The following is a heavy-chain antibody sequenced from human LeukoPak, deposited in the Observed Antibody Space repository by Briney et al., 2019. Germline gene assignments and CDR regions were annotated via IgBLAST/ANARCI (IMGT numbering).Heavy chain of an antibody. J-gene: IGHJ4*02. CDR1: GVSISSDDYF. V-gene: IGHV4-39*07. Sequence: SETLSLTCTVSGVSISSDDYFWGWIRQSPGKGLEWIASVSYSGTVYYNPSLESRVTISLDTSKNQFSLTMNSVTAADTAVYYCARDSFMITFGGVIVGAFDYWGQGTLVTVSS. CDR2: VSYSGTV. D-gene: IGHD3-16*02. CDR3: ARDSFMITFGGVIVGAFDY.